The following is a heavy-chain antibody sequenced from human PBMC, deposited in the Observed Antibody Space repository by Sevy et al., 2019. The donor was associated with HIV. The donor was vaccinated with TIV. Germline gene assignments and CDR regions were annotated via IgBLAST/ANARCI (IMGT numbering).Heavy chain of an antibody. CDR3: ARDGGCSSTSCLLYFDS. J-gene: IGHJ4*02. Sequence: GGSLRLSCAASGLTFSDYYMNWVRQAPGKGLEWVSSISSRSSYIHYADSVRGRFTISRDNAKNSLYLKMNSLRVDDTAVYFCARDGGCSSTSCLLYFDSWGQGALVTVSS. V-gene: IGHV3-21*01. CDR2: ISSRSSYI. CDR1: GLTFSDYY. D-gene: IGHD2-2*01.